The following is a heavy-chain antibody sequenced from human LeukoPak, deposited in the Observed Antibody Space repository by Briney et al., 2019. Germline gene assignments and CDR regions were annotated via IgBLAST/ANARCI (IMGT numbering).Heavy chain of an antibody. CDR3: AKDAQRGFDYRNSHEY. CDR1: QFRFPFSHYG. Sequence: PGKSLTLSCVASQFRFPFSHYGMHWVRQAPGRGLEWVAVIWSDGTNQYYADSVRGRFTISRDNSQNTVYLQMNSLRVEDTSVYFCAKDAQRGFDYRNSHEYWGQGTLVTVSS. CDR2: IWSDGTNQ. V-gene: IGHV3-33*06. J-gene: IGHJ4*02. D-gene: IGHD4-11*01.